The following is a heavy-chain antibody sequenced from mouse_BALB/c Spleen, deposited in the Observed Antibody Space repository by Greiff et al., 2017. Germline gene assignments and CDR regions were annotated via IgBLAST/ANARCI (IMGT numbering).Heavy chain of an antibody. CDR3: ARGASYWYFDV. CDR2: ISNLAYSI. CDR1: GFTFSDYG. V-gene: IGHV5-15*02. J-gene: IGHJ1*01. D-gene: IGHD6-1*01. Sequence: EVHLVESGGGLVQPGGSRKLSCAASGFTFSDYGMAWVRQAPGKGPEWVAFISNLAYSIYYADTVTGRFTISRENAKNTLYLEMSSLRSEDTAMYYCARGASYWYFDVWGAGTTVTVSS.